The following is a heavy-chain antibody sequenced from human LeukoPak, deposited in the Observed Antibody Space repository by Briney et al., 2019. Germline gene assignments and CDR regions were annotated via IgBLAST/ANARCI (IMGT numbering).Heavy chain of an antibody. D-gene: IGHD3-10*01. V-gene: IGHV3-11*01. CDR2: ISSRGGTI. J-gene: IGHJ4*02. Sequence: GGSLRLSCSASGFTFSDYDMNWVRQAPGKGLEWVSYISSRGGTIYYADSVKGRFTISRDNAKNSLYLQMNSLRAEDTAVYYCANDHQFRGVIGYFGYWGQGTLVTVSS. CDR3: ANDHQFRGVIGYFGY. CDR1: GFTFSDYD.